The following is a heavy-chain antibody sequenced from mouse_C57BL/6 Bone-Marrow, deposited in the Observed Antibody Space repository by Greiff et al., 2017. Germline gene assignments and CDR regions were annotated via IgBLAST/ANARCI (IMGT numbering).Heavy chain of an antibody. CDR2: ISSGSSTI. CDR1: GFTFSDYG. Sequence: EVKVVESGGGLVKPGGSLKLSCAASGFTFSDYGMHWVRQAPEKGLEWVAYISSGSSTIYYADTVKGRFTISRDNAKNTLFLQMTSLRSEDTAMYYCANSGNPYAMDYWGQGTSVTVSS. V-gene: IGHV5-17*01. D-gene: IGHD2-1*01. J-gene: IGHJ4*01. CDR3: ANSGNPYAMDY.